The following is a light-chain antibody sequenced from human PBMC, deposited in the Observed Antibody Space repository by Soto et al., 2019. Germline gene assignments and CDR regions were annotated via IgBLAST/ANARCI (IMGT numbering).Light chain of an antibody. CDR2: TAS. CDR1: QTISRY. Sequence: DIQMTQSPFSLSASVGDRVTISCRASQTISRYLNWYQHKPGKAPKLLIYTASSLQSGVPSRFSGSGSGTDFTLTISSLQPEDFATYYCQQTYSTPHTFGQGTKLEIK. V-gene: IGKV1-39*01. J-gene: IGKJ2*01. CDR3: QQTYSTPHT.